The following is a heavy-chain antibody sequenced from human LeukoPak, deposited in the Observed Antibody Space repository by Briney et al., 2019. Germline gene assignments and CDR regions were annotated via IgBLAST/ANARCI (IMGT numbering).Heavy chain of an antibody. D-gene: IGHD3-9*01. CDR3: ARDILSSFDP. CDR2: IYHSGST. V-gene: IGHV4-39*07. Sequence: PSETLSLTCAVSGGSISSGGYYWGWIRQPPGKGLEWIGSIYHSGSTNYNPSLKSRVTISVDTSKNQFSLKLSSVTAADTAVYYCARDILSSFDPWAREPWSPSPQ. J-gene: IGHJ5*02. CDR1: GGSISSGGYY.